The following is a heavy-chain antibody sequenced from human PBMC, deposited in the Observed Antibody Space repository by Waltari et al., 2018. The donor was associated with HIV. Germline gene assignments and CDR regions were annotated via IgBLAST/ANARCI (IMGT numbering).Heavy chain of an antibody. CDR3: ARDSFSYDLGASDY. D-gene: IGHD3-16*01. Sequence: EVQLVESGGGLVQPGGSLRLSCAASGFTFSSSWMSWVRQAPGKGLEWVANIKQDGSEKDYVDSVKGRFTIARDNAKNSLYLQMNSLRAEDTAVYYCARDSFSYDLGASDYWGQGTLVTVSS. J-gene: IGHJ4*02. CDR1: GFTFSSSW. V-gene: IGHV3-7*04. CDR2: IKQDGSEK.